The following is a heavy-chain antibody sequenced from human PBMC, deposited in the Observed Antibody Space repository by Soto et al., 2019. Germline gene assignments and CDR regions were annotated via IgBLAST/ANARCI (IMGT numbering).Heavy chain of an antibody. V-gene: IGHV4-59*01. J-gene: IGHJ4*02. CDR1: GGSISSYY. CDR2: IYYSGST. CDR3: ARAKRGYSYGYGGNLDY. Sequence: QVQLQESGPGLVKPSETLSLTCTVSGGSISSYYWSWIRQPPGKGLEWIGYIYYSGSTNYNPSLKSRVTISVDTSKNQFSLKLSSVTAADTAVYYCARAKRGYSYGYGGNLDYWGQGTLVTVSS. D-gene: IGHD5-18*01.